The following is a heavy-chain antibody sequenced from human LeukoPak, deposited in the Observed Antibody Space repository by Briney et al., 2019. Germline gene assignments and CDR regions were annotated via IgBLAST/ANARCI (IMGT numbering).Heavy chain of an antibody. J-gene: IGHJ3*02. Sequence: AASVKVSCKASGYTFTSYAMNWVRQAPGQGLEWMGWINTNTGNPTYAQGFTGRFVFSLDTPVSTAYLQISSLKAEDTAVYYCARPTDTAMAPDAFDIWGQGTMVTVSS. V-gene: IGHV7-4-1*02. D-gene: IGHD5-18*01. CDR2: INTNTGNP. CDR3: ARPTDTAMAPDAFDI. CDR1: GYTFTSYA.